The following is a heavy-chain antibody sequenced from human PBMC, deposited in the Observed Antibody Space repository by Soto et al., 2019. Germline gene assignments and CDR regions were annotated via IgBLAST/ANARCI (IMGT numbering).Heavy chain of an antibody. CDR3: ARGDYDILTGYYHGMDV. Sequence: SETLSLTWTVSGGSISSGGYYWSWIRQHPGKGLEWIGYIYYSGSTYYNPSLKSRVTISVDTSKNQFSLKLSSVTAADTAVYYCARGDYDILTGYYHGMDVWGQGTTVTVSS. V-gene: IGHV4-31*02. CDR1: GGSISSGGYY. D-gene: IGHD3-9*01. CDR2: IYYSGST. J-gene: IGHJ6*02.